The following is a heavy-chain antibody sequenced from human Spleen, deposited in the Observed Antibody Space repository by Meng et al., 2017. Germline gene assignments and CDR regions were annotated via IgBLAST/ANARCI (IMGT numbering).Heavy chain of an antibody. Sequence: GESLKISCAASGFTFSSYWMSWVRQAPGKGLEWVANIKQDGSEKYYVDSVKGRFTISRDNAKNSLYLQMNSLRAEDTAVYYCARGRKYCSGGSCYLVYVDYWGQGTLVTVSS. V-gene: IGHV3-7*01. CDR1: GFTFSSYW. CDR2: IKQDGSEK. D-gene: IGHD2-15*01. CDR3: ARGRKYCSGGSCYLVYVDY. J-gene: IGHJ4*02.